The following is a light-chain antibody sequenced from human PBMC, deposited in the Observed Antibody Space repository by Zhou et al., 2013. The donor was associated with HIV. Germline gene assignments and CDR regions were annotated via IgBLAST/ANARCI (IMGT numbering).Light chain of an antibody. J-gene: IGKJ1*01. V-gene: IGKV2-29*02. Sequence: DIVMTQSPLSLSVTPGEPASISCRSSQSLLHSNGYNYFNWYLQKPGQSPQLLIYEVSRRFSGVPDRFSGSGSGTDFTLKISRVEAEDVGVYYCMQTVQATWTFGQGTKVEIK. CDR3: MQTVQATWT. CDR2: EVS. CDR1: QSLLHSNGYNY.